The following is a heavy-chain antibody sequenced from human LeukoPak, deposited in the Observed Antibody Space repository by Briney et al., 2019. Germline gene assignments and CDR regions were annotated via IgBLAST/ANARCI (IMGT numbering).Heavy chain of an antibody. J-gene: IGHJ4*02. CDR2: ISTSSNYI. D-gene: IGHD6-19*01. CDR3: ARVSAHAGIAVAASDY. Sequence: GGSLRLSCAASGFTFNSYTMNWVRQAPGKGLEWGSSISTSSNYIYYADSLRGRFTISRDNAKNSLYLQMNGLRAEDTAVYYCARVSAHAGIAVAASDYWGQGTLVTVSS. V-gene: IGHV3-21*01. CDR1: GFTFNSYT.